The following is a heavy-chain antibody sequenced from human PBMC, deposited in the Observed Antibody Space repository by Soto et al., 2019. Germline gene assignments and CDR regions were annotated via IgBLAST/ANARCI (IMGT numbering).Heavy chain of an antibody. V-gene: IGHV3-74*01. CDR3: ARASWEIPLDY. CDR2: INSDGSST. CDR1: GFTFSSYW. Sequence: WGSLRLSCAASGFTFSSYWMHWVRQAPGKGLVWVSRINSDGSSTTYADSVKGRFTISRDNAKNTLYLQMNSLRVEDTAVYYCARASWEIPLDYWGQGTLVTVSS. D-gene: IGHD1-26*01. J-gene: IGHJ4*02.